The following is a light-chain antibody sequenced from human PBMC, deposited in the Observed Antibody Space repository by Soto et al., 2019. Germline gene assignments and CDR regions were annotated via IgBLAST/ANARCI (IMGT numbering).Light chain of an antibody. CDR1: QSISSW. CDR3: LQHNSYPWT. V-gene: IGKV1-17*01. CDR2: AAS. Sequence: IHMAPSPNHLCASVGDRFTISGRASQSISSWLAWYQQKPGKAPKRLIYAASSLQSGVPSRFSGSGSGTEFTLTLSSLQPEDFATYYCLQHNSYPWTFGQGTMVDIK. J-gene: IGKJ1*01.